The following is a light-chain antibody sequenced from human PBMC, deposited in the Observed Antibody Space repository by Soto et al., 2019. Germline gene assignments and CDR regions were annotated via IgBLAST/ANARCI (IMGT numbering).Light chain of an antibody. CDR1: QSVSSY. CDR3: QQNNRWPHIT. Sequence: EIVLTQSPSTLSLSPGERATLSCRASQSVSSYLAWYQKKPGQAPRLLIYDASNRATGIPDRFSGSGSGTQLTLTISRLQSEDSAVYFCQQNNRWPHITFGQGTRLEIK. J-gene: IGKJ5*01. V-gene: IGKV3-11*01. CDR2: DAS.